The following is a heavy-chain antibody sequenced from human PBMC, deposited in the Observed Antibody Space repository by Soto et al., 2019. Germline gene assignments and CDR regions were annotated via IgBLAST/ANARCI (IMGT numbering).Heavy chain of an antibody. CDR3: ARVLGITMVRGVARWYYFDY. J-gene: IGHJ4*02. V-gene: IGHV3-53*01. CDR2: IYSGGST. D-gene: IGHD3-10*01. Sequence: HPGGSLRLSCAASGFTVSSNYMSWVRQAPGKGLEWVSVIYSGGSTYYADSVKGRSTISRDNSKNTLYLQMNSLRAEDTAVYYCARVLGITMVRGVARWYYFDYWGQGTLVTVSS. CDR1: GFTVSSNY.